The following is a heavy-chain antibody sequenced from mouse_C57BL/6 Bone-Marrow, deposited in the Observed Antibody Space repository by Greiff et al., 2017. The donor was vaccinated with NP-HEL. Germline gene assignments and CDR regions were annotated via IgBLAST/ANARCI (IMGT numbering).Heavy chain of an antibody. D-gene: IGHD1-1*01. V-gene: IGHV1-81*01. Sequence: VQLQQSGAELARPGASVKLSCKASGYTFTSYGISWVKQRTGQGLEWIGEFYPRSGNTYYNEKFKGKATLTADKSSSTAYMELRSLTSEDSAVYFCAKRGSSPHWYFDVWGTGTTVTVSS. CDR2: FYPRSGNT. J-gene: IGHJ1*03. CDR3: AKRGSSPHWYFDV. CDR1: GYTFTSYG.